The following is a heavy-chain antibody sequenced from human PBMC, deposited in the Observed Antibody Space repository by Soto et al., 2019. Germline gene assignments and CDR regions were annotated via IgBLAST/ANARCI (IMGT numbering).Heavy chain of an antibody. V-gene: IGHV1-69*08. CDR3: ERDKGYSSPEYGIDV. CDR1: GGTFSSYT. CDR2: IIPILGIA. J-gene: IGHJ6*02. Sequence: QVQLVQSGAEVKKPGSSVKVSCKASGGTFSSYTISWVRQAPGQGLEWMGRIIPILGIANYAQKFQGRVTITAEKSTSTAYMELSSLRSEETAVYYCERDKGYSSPEYGIDVWGQGTTVTVSS. D-gene: IGHD6-13*01.